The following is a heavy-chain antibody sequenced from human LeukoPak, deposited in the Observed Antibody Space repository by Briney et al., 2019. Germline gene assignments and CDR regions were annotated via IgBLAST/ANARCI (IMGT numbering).Heavy chain of an antibody. CDR3: TRVGYIDEGIDY. J-gene: IGHJ4*02. CDR1: GFPFSSYW. CDR2: IKQDGSKK. V-gene: IGHV3-7*04. Sequence: GGSLRLSCVASGFPFSSYWMTWVRQAPGKGLEWVANIKQDGSKKSYVDSVKGRFTISRDNAKNTLYLQMNSLRAEDTAIYYCTRVGYIDEGIDYWGQGTLVTVSS. D-gene: IGHD5-24*01.